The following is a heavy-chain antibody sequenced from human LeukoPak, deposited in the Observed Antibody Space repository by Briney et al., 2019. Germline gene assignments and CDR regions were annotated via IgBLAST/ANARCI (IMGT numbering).Heavy chain of an antibody. CDR2: IYYSGST. CDR1: GGSISNYY. Sequence: SETLSLTCTVSGGSISNYYWSWIRQPPGKGLEWIGYIYYSGSTNYNPSLKSRGTIAVDTSKNQFSLKLRSVTAADTAVYYCASGLTWFGELLSFDPWGQGTLVTVSS. J-gene: IGHJ5*02. V-gene: IGHV4-59*01. D-gene: IGHD3-10*01. CDR3: ASGLTWFGELLSFDP.